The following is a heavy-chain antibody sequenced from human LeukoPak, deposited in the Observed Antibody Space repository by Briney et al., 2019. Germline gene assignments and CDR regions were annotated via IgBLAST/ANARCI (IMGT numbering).Heavy chain of an antibody. CDR1: GGSISSGDYY. CDR3: ARGTWSSSIDY. V-gene: IGHV4-30-4*01. J-gene: IGHJ4*02. D-gene: IGHD6-6*01. CDR2: IHYSGST. Sequence: SETLSLTCTVSGGSISSGDYYWSWIRQPPGKGLEWIGYIHYSGSTYYNPSLKSRLTISGDTSKNQFSLRLSSVTAADTAVYYCARGTWSSSIDYWGQGTLVTVSS.